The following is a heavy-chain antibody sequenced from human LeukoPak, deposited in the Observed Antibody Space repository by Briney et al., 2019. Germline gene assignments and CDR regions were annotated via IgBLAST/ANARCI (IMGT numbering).Heavy chain of an antibody. CDR2: IYYSGST. D-gene: IGHD6-19*01. Sequence: SETLSLTCTVSGGSISSYYWSWIRQPPGKGLEWIGYIYYSGSTNYNPSLKSRVTISVDTSKNQFSLKLSSVTAADTAVYYCARAGYSSGWYTTPAVWFDPWGQGTLVTVSS. J-gene: IGHJ5*02. V-gene: IGHV4-59*12. CDR1: GGSISSYY. CDR3: ARAGYSSGWYTTPAVWFDP.